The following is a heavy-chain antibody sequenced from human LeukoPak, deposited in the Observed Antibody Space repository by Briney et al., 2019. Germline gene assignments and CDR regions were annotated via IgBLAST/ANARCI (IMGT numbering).Heavy chain of an antibody. CDR3: APTHGNGWYYFDY. CDR2: INPNRGDT. D-gene: IGHD6-19*01. V-gene: IGHV1-2*02. CDR1: GYTFTGYY. J-gene: IGHJ4*02. Sequence: ASVKVSCKASGYTFTGYYIHWVRQAPGQGLEWMGWINPNRGDTNYAQKLQGRVTMTRDTSITTAYMELSRLRSDDTAVYYCAPTHGNGWYYFDYWGQGTLVTVSS.